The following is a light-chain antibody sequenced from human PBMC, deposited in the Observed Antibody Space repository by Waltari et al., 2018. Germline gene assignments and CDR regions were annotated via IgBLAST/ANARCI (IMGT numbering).Light chain of an antibody. CDR3: QQSYDIPCG. J-gene: IGKJ5*01. CDR2: GAS. V-gene: IGKV1-39*01. CDR1: QYINNY. Sequence: DIQMTQSPPSLSASVGDTLTIPCRASQYINNYLNWYQQKPGKAPKLLIYGASSLQSGVPSRFSASGSGTDFTLTITSLQPDDFATYYCQQSYDIPCGFGQGTRLEIQ.